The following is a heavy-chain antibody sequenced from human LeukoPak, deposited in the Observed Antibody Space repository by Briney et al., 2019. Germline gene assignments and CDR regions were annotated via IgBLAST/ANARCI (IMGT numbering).Heavy chain of an antibody. CDR1: GYTLTELS. D-gene: IGHD6-13*01. CDR2: IIPIFGTA. V-gene: IGHV1-69*13. CDR3: ARESIAAAGESYYYYYGMDV. J-gene: IGHJ6*02. Sequence: SVKVSCKVSGYTLTELSMHWVRQAPGQGLEWMGGIIPIFGTANYAQKFQGRVTITADESTSTAYIELSSLRSEDTAVYYCARESIAAAGESYYYYYGMDVWGQGTTVTVSS.